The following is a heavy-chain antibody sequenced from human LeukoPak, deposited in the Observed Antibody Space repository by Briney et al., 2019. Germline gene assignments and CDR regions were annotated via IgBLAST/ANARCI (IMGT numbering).Heavy chain of an antibody. CDR1: GYSLTSYW. V-gene: IGHV5-51*01. Sequence: GESLMISCKGSGYSLTSYWIGWVRQMPGKGLEWMGIIYPGDSDTRYSPSFQGQVTVSADKSISTAYLQWSSLKASDTAMYYCTTLVRYSYGYDSWGQGTLVTVSS. D-gene: IGHD5-18*01. J-gene: IGHJ5*02. CDR3: TTLVRYSYGYDS. CDR2: IYPGDSDT.